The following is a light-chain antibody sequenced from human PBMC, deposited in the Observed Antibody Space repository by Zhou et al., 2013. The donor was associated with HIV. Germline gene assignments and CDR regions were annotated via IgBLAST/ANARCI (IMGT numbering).Light chain of an antibody. V-gene: IGKV3D-7*01. CDR3: QQDYNLPPT. CDR1: QSVSSSY. Sequence: EIVLTQSPGTLSLSPGERATLSCRASQSVSSSYLSWYQQKPGQAPRLLIYGASTRATGIPARFSGSGSGTDSTLTISSLQPEDFAVYYCQQDYNLPPTFGQGTRLEIK. CDR2: GAS. J-gene: IGKJ5*01.